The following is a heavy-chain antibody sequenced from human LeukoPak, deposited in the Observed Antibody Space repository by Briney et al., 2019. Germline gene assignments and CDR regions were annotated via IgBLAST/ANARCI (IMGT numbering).Heavy chain of an antibody. CDR2: ISAYNGNT. CDR1: GYTFTSYY. CDR3: ARVARSEWELLLLDY. D-gene: IGHD1-26*01. J-gene: IGHJ4*02. Sequence: ASVKVSCKASGYTFTSYYMHWVRQAPGQGLEWMGWISAYNGNTNYAQKLQGRVTMTTDTSTSTAYMELRSLRSDDTAVYYCARVARSEWELLLLDYWGQGTLVTVSS. V-gene: IGHV1-18*04.